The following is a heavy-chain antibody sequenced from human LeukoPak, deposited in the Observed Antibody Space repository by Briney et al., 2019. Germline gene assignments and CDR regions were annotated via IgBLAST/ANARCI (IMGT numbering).Heavy chain of an antibody. CDR1: GYTFTSYD. CDR2: MNPNSGNT. J-gene: IGHJ4*02. D-gene: IGHD1/OR15-1a*01. CDR3: ARWGTWQGFDY. Sequence: AAVKVSCKASGYTFTSYDINWVRQATGQGLEWMGWMNPNSGNTGYAQNFQGRVTMTRNTSMSTAYMELSSLRSEDTAVYFCARWGTWQGFDYWGQGTLVTVSS. V-gene: IGHV1-8*01.